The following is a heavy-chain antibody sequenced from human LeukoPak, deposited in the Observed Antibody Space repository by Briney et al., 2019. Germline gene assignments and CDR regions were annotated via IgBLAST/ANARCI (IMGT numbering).Heavy chain of an antibody. CDR3: VRDGGVDGYDLLDY. J-gene: IGHJ4*02. CDR2: INQDGSKA. V-gene: IGHV3-7*01. D-gene: IGHD5-24*01. Sequence: GGSLRLSCAASGFTFTNHWMSWVRQAPGKGLEWVAHINQDGSKAYYMDSVKARFTVSRDNAENSVSLHMNSLRAEDTAVYYCVRDGGVDGYDLLDYWGQGSLVTVSS. CDR1: GFTFTNHW.